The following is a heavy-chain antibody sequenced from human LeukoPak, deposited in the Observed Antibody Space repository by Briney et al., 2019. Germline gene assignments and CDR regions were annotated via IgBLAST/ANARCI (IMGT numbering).Heavy chain of an antibody. V-gene: IGHV4-34*01. CDR1: GGSFSGYY. D-gene: IGHD5-12*01. CDR2: INHSGST. Sequence: SETLSLTCAVYGGSFSGYYWSWIRQPPGKGLEWIGEINHSGSTNYNPSLKSRVTISVDTSKNQFSLKLSSVTAADTAVYYCARVLSGYNWFDPWGQGTLVTVSS. CDR3: ARVLSGYNWFDP. J-gene: IGHJ5*02.